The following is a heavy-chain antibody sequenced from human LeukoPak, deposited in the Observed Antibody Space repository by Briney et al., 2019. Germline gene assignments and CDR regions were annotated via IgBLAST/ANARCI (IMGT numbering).Heavy chain of an antibody. CDR3: ARGQAGSLRLGTPGHYFDY. CDR1: NGSVSNYL. J-gene: IGHJ4*02. CDR2: IYQSSST. D-gene: IGHD3-16*01. V-gene: IGHV4-59*02. Sequence: PSETLSLTCSVSNGSVSNYLWSWIRQPPGKGLEWIGYIYQSSSTHYNPSLKGRVTMSGDTSKKQFSLKLTSPTAADTAVYFCARGQAGSLRLGTPGHYFDYWGQGTLVTVSS.